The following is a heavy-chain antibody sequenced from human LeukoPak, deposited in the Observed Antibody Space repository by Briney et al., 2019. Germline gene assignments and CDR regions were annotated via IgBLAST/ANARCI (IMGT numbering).Heavy chain of an antibody. D-gene: IGHD2-2*01. Sequence: GGSLRLSCIASGFTFNFFSMNWVRQAPGKGLEWLLYISNTGDTIYYADSVKGRFAIARDNAKDTVYLQMSGLRAEDTAVYYCARDQGHCGSTGCIRWHDYWGQGTLVTVSS. V-gene: IGHV3-48*01. CDR2: ISNTGDTI. J-gene: IGHJ4*02. CDR1: GFTFNFFS. CDR3: ARDQGHCGSTGCIRWHDY.